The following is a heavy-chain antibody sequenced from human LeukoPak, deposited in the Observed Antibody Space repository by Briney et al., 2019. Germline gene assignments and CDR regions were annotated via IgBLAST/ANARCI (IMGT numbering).Heavy chain of an antibody. Sequence: LETLSLTCTVSGGSISSYYWSWIRQPPGKGLEWIGYIYYSGSTNYNPSLKSRVTISVDTSKNQFSLKLSSVTAADTAVYYCARDGYYYDSSGYLESPGYMDVWGKGTTVTVSS. J-gene: IGHJ6*03. D-gene: IGHD3-22*01. CDR2: IYYSGST. CDR3: ARDGYYYDSSGYLESPGYMDV. CDR1: GGSISSYY. V-gene: IGHV4-59*01.